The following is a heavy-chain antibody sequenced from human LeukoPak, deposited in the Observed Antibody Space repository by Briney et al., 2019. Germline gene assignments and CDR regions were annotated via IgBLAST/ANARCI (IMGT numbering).Heavy chain of an antibody. D-gene: IGHD1-26*01. Sequence: GSLRLSCAASGFTFSSSAMSWVRQPPGKGLEWIGEINHSGSTNYNPSLKSRVTISVDTSKNQFSLKLSSVTAADTAVYYCAREWAGNWGQGTLVTVSS. J-gene: IGHJ4*02. CDR2: INHSGST. CDR3: AREWAGN. V-gene: IGHV4-34*01. CDR1: GFTFSSSA.